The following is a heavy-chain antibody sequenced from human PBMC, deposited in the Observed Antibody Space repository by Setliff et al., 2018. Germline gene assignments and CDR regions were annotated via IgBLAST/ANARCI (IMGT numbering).Heavy chain of an antibody. CDR3: ARLRKDYGDYYYFDY. Sequence: PGGSLRLSCAASGFSFSGYTMSWVRQAPGKGLEWVSCVSGANNYINYADSVKGRFTVSRDNARYSLSLQMNSLRVEDTALYYCARLRKDYGDYYYFDYWGQGTLVTVSS. D-gene: IGHD4-17*01. CDR2: VSGANNYI. CDR1: GFSFSGYT. J-gene: IGHJ4*02. V-gene: IGHV3-21*04.